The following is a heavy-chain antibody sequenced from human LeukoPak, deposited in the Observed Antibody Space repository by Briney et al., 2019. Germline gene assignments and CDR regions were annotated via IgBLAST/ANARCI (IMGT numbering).Heavy chain of an antibody. V-gene: IGHV1-2*02. CDR3: ARGSRITMVRGVIYWFDP. CDR2: INPNSGGT. CDR1: GYTFTGYY. D-gene: IGHD3-10*01. Sequence: ASVKVSCKASGYTFTGYYLHWVRQAPGQGLEWMGWINPNSGGTNYAQKFQGRVTMTRDTSISTAYMELSRLRSDDTAVYYCARGSRITMVRGVIYWFDPWGQGTLVTASS. J-gene: IGHJ5*02.